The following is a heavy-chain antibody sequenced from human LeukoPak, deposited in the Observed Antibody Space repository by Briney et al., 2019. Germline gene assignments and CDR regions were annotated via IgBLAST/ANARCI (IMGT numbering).Heavy chain of an antibody. Sequence: GALRLSCAASGCTFDDYGMRWGRQAPGEGLVWVSGINWNGGSTGYADSVKGRITISRDNAKNSLSLQMNSLRAEDTALYYCARVSYYDSSGHWDYWGQGTLVTVSS. D-gene: IGHD3-22*01. CDR3: ARVSYYDSSGHWDY. V-gene: IGHV3-20*04. CDR2: INWNGGST. J-gene: IGHJ4*02. CDR1: GCTFDDYG.